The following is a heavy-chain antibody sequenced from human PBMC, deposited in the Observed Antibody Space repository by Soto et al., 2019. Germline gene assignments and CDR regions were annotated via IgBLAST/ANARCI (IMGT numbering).Heavy chain of an antibody. CDR1: GYTFTSYG. Sequence: QVHLEQSGAEVKKPGASVKVSCKASGYTFTSYGITWVRQAPGQGLEWMGWISPDNGNTEYSQKLQGRVTVTTDTATSTGYVELRRLRSDDTAVYYCSREFGGRNWNYGAGLYYFDFWGQGTLVTVSS. CDR3: SREFGGRNWNYGAGLYYFDF. V-gene: IGHV1-18*01. J-gene: IGHJ4*02. CDR2: ISPDNGNT. D-gene: IGHD1-7*01.